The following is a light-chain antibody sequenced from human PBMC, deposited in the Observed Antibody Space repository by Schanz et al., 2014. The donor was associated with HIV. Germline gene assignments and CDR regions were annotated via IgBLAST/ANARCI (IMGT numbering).Light chain of an antibody. J-gene: IGLJ1*01. V-gene: IGLV2-14*03. CDR3: SSYTSSTTYV. CDR2: DVN. Sequence: QSALTQPASVSGSPGQSIAISCTGTNSDIGAYNYVSWYQQHPDKAPELMIYDVNNRPSGVSNRFSGSKSGSTASLTIFGRQAEDEADYYCSSYTSSTTYVFGTGTKLTVL. CDR1: NSDIGAYNY.